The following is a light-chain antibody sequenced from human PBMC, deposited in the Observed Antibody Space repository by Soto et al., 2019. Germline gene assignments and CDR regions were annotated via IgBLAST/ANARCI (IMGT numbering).Light chain of an antibody. CDR3: QQYNSYS. V-gene: IGKV1-5*01. Sequence: DIQMTQSPSTLSGSVGDRVTITCRASQTISSWLAWYQQKPGKAPKLLIYAASTLQSGVPLRFSGSGSGTSFTLTISSLQPEDFATYYCQQYNSYSFGQGTKVDIK. CDR2: AAS. CDR1: QTISSW. J-gene: IGKJ1*01.